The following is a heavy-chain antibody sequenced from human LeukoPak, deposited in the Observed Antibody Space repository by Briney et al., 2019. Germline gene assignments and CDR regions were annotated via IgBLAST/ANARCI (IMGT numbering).Heavy chain of an antibody. V-gene: IGHV4-4*09. CDR2: IYTSGCT. Sequence: SETLSLTCTVSGDSISSYYWSWVRQPPGKGLEWLGYIYTSGCTNYIPSLKGRVTISIDTSKNQFSLKLSSVTAADSAVYYCARLTRLSTSPDRYYLDYWGQGTLVTVSS. J-gene: IGHJ4*02. CDR1: GDSISSYY. CDR3: ARLTRLSTSPDRYYLDY. D-gene: IGHD6-6*01.